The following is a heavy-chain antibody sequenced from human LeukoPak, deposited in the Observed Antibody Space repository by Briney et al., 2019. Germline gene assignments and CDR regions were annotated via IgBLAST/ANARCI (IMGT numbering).Heavy chain of an antibody. CDR2: ISSSSSYI. J-gene: IGHJ6*03. D-gene: IGHD6-6*01. CDR3: AREGAARGYYMDV. V-gene: IGHV3-21*01. Sequence: PGGSLRLSCAASGFTFSSDSMKWVRQAPGKGLEWVSSISSSSSYIYYADSVKGRFTISRDNAKNSLYLQMNSLRAEDTAVYYCAREGAARGYYMDVWGKGTTVTVSS. CDR1: GFTFSSDS.